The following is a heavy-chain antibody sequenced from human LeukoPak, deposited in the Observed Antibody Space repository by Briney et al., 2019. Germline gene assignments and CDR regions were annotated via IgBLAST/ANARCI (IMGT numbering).Heavy chain of an antibody. V-gene: IGHV3-7*01. D-gene: IGHD3-3*01. CDR3: ARGVVYPAWSGPHWSDY. CDR2: IKQDASQE. J-gene: IGHJ4*02. Sequence: GGSLRLSCSASGFTFSTYWMSWVRQAPGKGPEWVAHIKQDASQEYHVDSVKGRFTISRDNAKNSLYLQMNSLRAEDTAVYYCARGVVYPAWSGPHWSDYWGQGALVTVSS. CDR1: GFTFSTYW.